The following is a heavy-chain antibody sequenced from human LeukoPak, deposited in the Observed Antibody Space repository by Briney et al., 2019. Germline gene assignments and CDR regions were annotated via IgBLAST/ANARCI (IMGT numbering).Heavy chain of an antibody. CDR1: GYTFTSYD. V-gene: IGHV1-8*01. Sequence: ASVNVSCKASGYTFTSYDINWVRQATGQGLEWMGWMNPNSGNTGYAQKFQGRVTMTRNTSISTAYMELSSLRSEDTAVYYCARGLTAAVGAGVDYWGQGTLVTVSS. D-gene: IGHD2-21*02. J-gene: IGHJ4*02. CDR3: ARGLTAAVGAGVDY. CDR2: MNPNSGNT.